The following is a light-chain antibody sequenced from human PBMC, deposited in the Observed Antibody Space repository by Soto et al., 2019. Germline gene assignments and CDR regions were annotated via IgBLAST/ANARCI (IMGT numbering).Light chain of an antibody. CDR2: WAS. Sequence: DIVMTQSPDSLAVSLGERATINCKSSQSVLYSSNNKNYLAWYQQKPGQPPKLLIYWASTRESGVPDRFSGSGYGTDFTLTISSLQAEDVAVYYCQQYYSIPLTFGGGTKVDIK. CDR3: QQYYSIPLT. J-gene: IGKJ4*01. CDR1: QSVLYSSNNKNY. V-gene: IGKV4-1*01.